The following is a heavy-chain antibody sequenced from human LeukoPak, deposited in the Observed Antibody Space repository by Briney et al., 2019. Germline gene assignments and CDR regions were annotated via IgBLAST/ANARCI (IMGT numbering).Heavy chain of an antibody. D-gene: IGHD2-21*02. CDR1: GFTVSNNY. J-gene: IGHJ4*02. CDR2: IYSGGST. V-gene: IGHV3-53*01. CDR3: GRSLTSLRLTD. Sequence: GGSLRLSCAASGFTVSNNYMSWVRQAPGKGLEWGSVIYSGGSTYYADSVKGRFTISRDNSRNTLFLQLNSLRAEDTAIYYCGRSLTSLRLTDWGQGTLVAVSS.